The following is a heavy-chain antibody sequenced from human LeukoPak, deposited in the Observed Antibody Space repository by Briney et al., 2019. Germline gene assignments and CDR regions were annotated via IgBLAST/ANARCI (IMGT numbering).Heavy chain of an antibody. CDR3: ASHNYGSGSYSLY. D-gene: IGHD3-10*01. J-gene: IGHJ4*02. CDR1: GFTFSSYG. V-gene: IGHV3-30*03. CDR2: ISYDGSNK. Sequence: GGSLRLSCAASGFTFSSYGMHWVRQAPGKGLEWVAVISYDGSNKYYADSVKGRFTISRDNSKNTLYLQMNSLRAEDTAVYYCASHNYGSGSYSLYWGQGTLVTVSS.